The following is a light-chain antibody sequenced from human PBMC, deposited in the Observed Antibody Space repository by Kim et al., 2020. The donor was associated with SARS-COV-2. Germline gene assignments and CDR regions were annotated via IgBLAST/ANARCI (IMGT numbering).Light chain of an antibody. J-gene: IGLJ2*01. V-gene: IGLV3-19*01. CDR1: SLRSYY. Sequence: SSELTQDPAVYVALGQTVRITCQGDSLRSYYANWYQQKPGQAPILVIYGKNNRPSGIPDRFSGSSSGNTASLTITGTQAGDEADYYCNSRDSNDNVVFGG. CDR2: GKN. CDR3: NSRDSNDNVV.